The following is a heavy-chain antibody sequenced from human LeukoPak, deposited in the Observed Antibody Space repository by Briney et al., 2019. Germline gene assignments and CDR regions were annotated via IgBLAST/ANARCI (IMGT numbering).Heavy chain of an antibody. CDR3: AKDRINSIYCTNGACYADY. CDR1: GFTFSSYA. V-gene: IGHV3-23*01. D-gene: IGHD2-8*01. CDR2: ISGSGGTT. J-gene: IGHJ4*02. Sequence: GGSLRLSCAASGFTFSSYAMSCVRQAPGKGLEWVSGISGSGGTTYSADSVKGRFTISRDNSKNTLYSQMNSLRAEDTAVYYCAKDRINSIYCTNGACYADYWGQGTLVTVSS.